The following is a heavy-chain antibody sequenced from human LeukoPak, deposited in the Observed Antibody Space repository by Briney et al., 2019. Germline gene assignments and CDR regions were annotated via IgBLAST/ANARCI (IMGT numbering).Heavy chain of an antibody. CDR3: ARPQYGSGSPFDY. V-gene: IGHV4-39*01. J-gene: IGHJ4*02. D-gene: IGHD3-10*01. Sequence: PSETLSLTCTVSGGSISSSSYYWGWIRQPPGKGLEWIGSIYYSGSTYYNPSLKSRVTISVDTPKNQFSLKLSSVTAADTAVYYCARPQYGSGSPFDYWGQGALVTVSS. CDR2: IYYSGST. CDR1: GGSISSSSYY.